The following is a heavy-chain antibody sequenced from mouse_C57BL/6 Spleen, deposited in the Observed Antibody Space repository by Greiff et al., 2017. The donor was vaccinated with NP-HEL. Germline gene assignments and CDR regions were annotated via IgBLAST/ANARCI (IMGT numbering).Heavy chain of an antibody. J-gene: IGHJ2*01. CDR1: GFTFSSYG. Sequence: EVQGVESGGDLVKPGGSLKLSCAASGFTFSSYGMSWVRQTPDKRLEWVATISSGGSYTYYPDSVKGRFTISRDNAKNTLYLQMSSLKSEDTAMYYCARKDGNFPFDYWGQGTTLTVSS. CDR2: ISSGGSYT. D-gene: IGHD2-1*01. V-gene: IGHV5-6*01. CDR3: ARKDGNFPFDY.